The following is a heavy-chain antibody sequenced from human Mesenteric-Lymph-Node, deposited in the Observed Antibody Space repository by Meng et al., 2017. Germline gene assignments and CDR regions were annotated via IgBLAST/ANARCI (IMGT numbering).Heavy chain of an antibody. D-gene: IGHD5-18*01. CDR2: IYSGGST. CDR1: GFTFSNYA. CDR3: ARDQYSYGYGLKDY. J-gene: IGHJ4*02. V-gene: IGHV3-66*02. Sequence: GESLKISCEVSGFTFSNYAMSWVRQAPGKGLEWVSVIYSGGSTYYADSVKGRFTISRDNSKNTLYLQMNSLRAEDTAVYYCARDQYSYGYGLKDYWGQGTLVTVSS.